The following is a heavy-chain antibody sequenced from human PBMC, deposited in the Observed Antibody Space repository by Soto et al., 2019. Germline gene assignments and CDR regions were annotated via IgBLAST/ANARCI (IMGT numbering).Heavy chain of an antibody. CDR2: ISSYNGDT. Sequence: QVQLVQSGAEVKKPGASVQVSCKASGYSFTRYGINWVRQAPGQGLEWMGWISSYNGDTNYAQKFQGRVTMTTDTSTTTVYMDLRSLTSDVTAVYFCARGDSTGSPRGWFDPWGQGTLVTVSS. D-gene: IGHD6-19*01. CDR1: GYSFTRYG. V-gene: IGHV1-18*04. CDR3: ARGDSTGSPRGWFDP. J-gene: IGHJ5*02.